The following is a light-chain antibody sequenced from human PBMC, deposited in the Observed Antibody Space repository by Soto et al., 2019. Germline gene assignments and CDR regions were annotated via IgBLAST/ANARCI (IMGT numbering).Light chain of an antibody. CDR3: VSFTSSTTYV. CDR1: SSDVGGSNF. Sequence: QDALTQPASVSASPGQSITISCTGTSSDVGGSNFVSWYQQHPGKPPKLIIYDVATRPSGVSNRFSGSKSGSTASLIISRLQTEDEADYYCVSFTSSTTYVFGSGTKVTV. V-gene: IGLV2-14*03. CDR2: DVA. J-gene: IGLJ1*01.